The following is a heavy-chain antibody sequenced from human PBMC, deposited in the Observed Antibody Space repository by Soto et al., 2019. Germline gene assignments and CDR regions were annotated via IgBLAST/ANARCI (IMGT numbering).Heavy chain of an antibody. V-gene: IGHV3-30-3*01. CDR3: AREIEYSSSHGFDY. CDR2: ISYDGSNK. CDR1: GFTFSSYA. D-gene: IGHD6-6*01. J-gene: IGHJ4*02. Sequence: GGSLRLSCAASGFTFSSYAMHWVRQAPGKGLEWVAVISYDGSNKYYADSVKGRFTISRDNSKNTLYLQMNSLRAEDTAVYYCAREIEYSSSHGFDYWGQGTLVTVSS.